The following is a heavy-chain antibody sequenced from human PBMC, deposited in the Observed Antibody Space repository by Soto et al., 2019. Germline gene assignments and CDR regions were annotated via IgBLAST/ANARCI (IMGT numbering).Heavy chain of an antibody. CDR1: GYTFSGYY. D-gene: IGHD6-19*01. Sequence: QVQLVQSGAEVKKPGASVKVSCKASGYTFSGYYMHWVRQAPGQGLEWMGWINPNSGGTNYVQKFQGRVTMTRDTSISTVYMEMSRLRSDDTAVYYCARGGYSSGWGYNYGMDVWGQGTKVTVSS. CDR3: ARGGYSSGWGYNYGMDV. CDR2: INPNSGGT. J-gene: IGHJ6*02. V-gene: IGHV1-2*02.